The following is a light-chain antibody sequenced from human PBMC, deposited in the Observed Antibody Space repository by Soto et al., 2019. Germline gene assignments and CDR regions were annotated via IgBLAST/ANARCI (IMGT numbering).Light chain of an antibody. V-gene: IGLV4-69*01. Sequence: QSVLTQSPSASASLGASVKLTCTLSSGHSSYAIAWHQQQPEKGPRYLMKLNSDGRHSKGDGIPDRFSGSSSGAERYLTISSLQSEDEADYYCPPWGTGIPRVFGGGTQLTLL. CDR3: PPWGTGIPRV. CDR2: LNSDGRH. J-gene: IGLJ3*02. CDR1: SGHSSYA.